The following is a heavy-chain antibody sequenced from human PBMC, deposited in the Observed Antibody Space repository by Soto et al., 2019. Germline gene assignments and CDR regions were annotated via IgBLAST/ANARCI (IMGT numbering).Heavy chain of an antibody. J-gene: IGHJ6*02. CDR2: IVPMLGTP. CDR3: ARNVTYSSSLSQYSGMDV. Sequence: QVQLVQSGAEVKEPGSSVRVSCKASGGTFDNFIMNWVRQTPGQGLEWMGGIVPMLGTPTYAEKFKGRVTISATGSTSTMYMEVTSLRSEATAIYYCARNVTYSSSLSQYSGMDVWGQGTTVTVSS. V-gene: IGHV1-69*01. CDR1: GGTFDNFI. D-gene: IGHD1-26*01.